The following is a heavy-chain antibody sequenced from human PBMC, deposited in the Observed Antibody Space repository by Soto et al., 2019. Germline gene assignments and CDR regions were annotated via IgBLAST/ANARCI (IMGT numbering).Heavy chain of an antibody. Sequence: GGSLRLSCAASGFTFSDYYMSWIRQAPGKGLEWVSYISSSGSTIYYADSVKGRFTISRDNAKNSLYLQMNSLRAEDTAVYYCARDKGRIGEVVVAATVFDYWGQGTLVTVSS. CDR1: GFTFSDYY. J-gene: IGHJ4*02. CDR2: ISSSGSTI. D-gene: IGHD2-15*01. V-gene: IGHV3-11*01. CDR3: ARDKGRIGEVVVAATVFDY.